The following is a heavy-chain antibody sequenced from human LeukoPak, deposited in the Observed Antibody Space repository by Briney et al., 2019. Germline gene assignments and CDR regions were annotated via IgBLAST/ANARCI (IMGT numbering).Heavy chain of an antibody. CDR2: ISSSSSYI. CDR3: AREHRGVAGPRYYYGMDV. Sequence: GGSLRLSCAASGFTFSSYSMNWVRQAPGKGLEWVSSISSSSSYIYYADSVKGRFTISRDNAKNSLYLQMNSLRAEDTAVYYCAREHRGVAGPRYYYGMDVWGQGTTVTVPS. CDR1: GFTFSSYS. J-gene: IGHJ6*02. D-gene: IGHD6-19*01. V-gene: IGHV3-21*01.